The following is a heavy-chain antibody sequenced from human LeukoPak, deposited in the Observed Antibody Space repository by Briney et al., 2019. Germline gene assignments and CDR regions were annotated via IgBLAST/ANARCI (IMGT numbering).Heavy chain of an antibody. CDR3: TRDQMNY. V-gene: IGHV3-53*01. D-gene: IGHD5-24*01. CDR2: IFSNGDT. Sequence: RSGGSLRLSCTASEFTVSRNYMLWVRQAPGKGLEWVSLIFSNGDTHYADSVKGRFTISRDTSKNTVSLQMNSLRVEDTAVYYCTRDQMNYWGQGTLVTVSS. J-gene: IGHJ4*02. CDR1: EFTVSRNY.